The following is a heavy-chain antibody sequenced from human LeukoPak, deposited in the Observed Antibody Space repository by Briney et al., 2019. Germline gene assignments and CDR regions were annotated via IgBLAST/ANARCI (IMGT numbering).Heavy chain of an antibody. CDR3: ARPQTSSSSTASLGY. D-gene: IGHD6-6*01. J-gene: IGHJ4*02. CDR2: IGSSGYTI. Sequence: PGGSLRLSCAASGFPSSNYFMSWIRQAPGKGLEWISYIGSSGYTIYYSDSVKGRFTISRDNAKNSLYLQMDSLRAEDTAIYYCARPQTSSSSTASLGYWGQGTLVTVSS. CDR1: GFPSSNYF. V-gene: IGHV3-11*01.